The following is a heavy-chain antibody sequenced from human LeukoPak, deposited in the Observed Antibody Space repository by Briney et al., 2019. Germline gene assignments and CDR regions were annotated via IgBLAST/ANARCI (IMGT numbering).Heavy chain of an antibody. CDR3: ARDGYNSANGIDV. CDR2: ISYDGSNK. Sequence: PGRSLRLSCAASGFTFSSYAMHWVRQAPGKGLEWVAVISYDGSNKYYADSVKGRFTISRDNSKNTLYLQMNSLRAEDTAVYFCARDGYNSANGIDVWGQGTMVTVSS. CDR1: GFTFSSYA. D-gene: IGHD1-1*01. V-gene: IGHV3-30-3*01. J-gene: IGHJ3*01.